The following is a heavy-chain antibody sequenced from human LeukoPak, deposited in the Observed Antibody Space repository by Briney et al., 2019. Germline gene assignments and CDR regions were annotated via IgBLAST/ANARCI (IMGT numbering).Heavy chain of an antibody. J-gene: IGHJ4*02. Sequence: PSETLSLTCTVSGGSISSYYWSWIRQPPGKGLEWIGYIYYSGSTNYNPSLKSRVTISADTSKNQFSLKLSSVTAADTAVYYCARAYSSSSYFDYWGQGTLVTVSS. V-gene: IGHV4-59*01. CDR2: IYYSGST. CDR1: GGSISSYY. D-gene: IGHD6-6*01. CDR3: ARAYSSSSYFDY.